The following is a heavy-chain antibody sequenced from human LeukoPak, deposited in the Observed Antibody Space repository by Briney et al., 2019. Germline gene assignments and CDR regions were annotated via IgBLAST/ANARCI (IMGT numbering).Heavy chain of an antibody. V-gene: IGHV4-61*08. D-gene: IGHD2-21*01. CDR1: GASVSSGDYH. CDR2: HNQNP. J-gene: IGHJ4*02. CDR3: VTYSVNGGGRGH. Sequence: PSETLFLTCTVSGASVSSGDYHWSWVRQAPGKGLEWIGHNQNPSYNPSLKSRVVISIHTSRNQFSLTLNTVTAADTATYFCVTYSVNGGGRGHWGPGALVTVSS.